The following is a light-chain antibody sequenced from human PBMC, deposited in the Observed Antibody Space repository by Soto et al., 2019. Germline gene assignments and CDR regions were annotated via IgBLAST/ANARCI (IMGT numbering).Light chain of an antibody. CDR2: EVI. Sequence: QSALTQPASVSGSPGQSITISCTGTSSDVGTYSLVSWYQQHPGKAPKLMIYEVIKRPSGVSNRFSGSKSGKTASLTISGLQAEDEADYYCCSYAGSSTFVLFGGGTKLTVL. V-gene: IGLV2-23*02. CDR3: CSYAGSSTFVL. CDR1: SSDVGTYSL. J-gene: IGLJ2*01.